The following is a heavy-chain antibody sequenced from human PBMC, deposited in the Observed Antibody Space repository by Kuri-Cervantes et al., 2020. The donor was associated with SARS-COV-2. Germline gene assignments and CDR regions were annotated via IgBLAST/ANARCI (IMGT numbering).Heavy chain of an antibody. V-gene: IGHV3-23*01. Sequence: GESLKISCTASGFTFGDYAMSWVRQAPGGGLEWVSGISGAGSDRFYTASVKGRFTVFKDSSKYTLYLQMDSLTAEDTAVYYCARYAWNHQRHPYSIDFWGLGTQVTVSS. CDR2: ISGAGSDR. CDR3: ARYAWNHQRHPYSIDF. J-gene: IGHJ4*02. D-gene: IGHD2-15*01. CDR1: GFTFGDYA.